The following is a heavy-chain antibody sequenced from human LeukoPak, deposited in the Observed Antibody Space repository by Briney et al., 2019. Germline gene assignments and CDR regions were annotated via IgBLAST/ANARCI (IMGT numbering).Heavy chain of an antibody. CDR3: ARARYQLLYPYYYYYGMDV. V-gene: IGHV3-30-3*01. CDR1: GFTFSSYA. D-gene: IGHD2-2*02. Sequence: GGSLRLSCAASGFTFSSYAMHWVRQAPGKGLEWVAVISYDGSNKYYADSVKGRFTISRDNSKNTLYLQMNSLRAEDTAVYYCARARYQLLYPYYYYYGMDVWGQGTTVTVSS. J-gene: IGHJ6*02. CDR2: ISYDGSNK.